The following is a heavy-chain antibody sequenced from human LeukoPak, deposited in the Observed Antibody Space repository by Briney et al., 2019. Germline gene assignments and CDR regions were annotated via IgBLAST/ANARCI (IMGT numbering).Heavy chain of an antibody. D-gene: IGHD3-22*01. V-gene: IGHV3-7*03. Sequence: GGSLRLSCAASGFTFGSYWMSWVRQAPGKGLECVANINQDGSQKYYVDSVKGRFTISRDNAKNTLYLQMNSLRAEDTAIYYCAKAYGTNGYYQLPTDFWGQGTLVTVSS. CDR2: INQDGSQK. CDR3: AKAYGTNGYYQLPTDF. CDR1: GFTFGSYW. J-gene: IGHJ4*02.